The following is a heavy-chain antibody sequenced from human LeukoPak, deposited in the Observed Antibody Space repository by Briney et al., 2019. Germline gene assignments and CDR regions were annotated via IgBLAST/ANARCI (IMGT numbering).Heavy chain of an antibody. V-gene: IGHV3-23*01. D-gene: IGHD6-13*01. J-gene: IGHJ4*02. Sequence: GGSLRLSCAASGFTFTNYAMSWVRQAPGKGLEWVSTISGGGGSTYSADSVMGRFTISRDNSKTTLYLQMNSLRAEDTAVYYCARFIAAPYYFDYWGQGTLVTVSS. CDR2: ISGGGGST. CDR3: ARFIAAPYYFDY. CDR1: GFTFTNYA.